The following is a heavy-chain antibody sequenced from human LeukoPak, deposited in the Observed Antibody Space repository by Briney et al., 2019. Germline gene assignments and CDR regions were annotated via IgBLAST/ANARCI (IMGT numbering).Heavy chain of an antibody. J-gene: IGHJ4*02. CDR3: ARNTMNWPKNPFDS. CDR2: IHGRRNTI. D-gene: IGHD3-22*01. V-gene: IGHV3-48*02. Sequence: GGSLRLSCAASGFTFSSYSMNWVRQAPGKGPEWSSFIHGRRNTIYYADAVKGRFTISRDNAKNSLYLQMNSLRDEDTAVYYCARNTMNWPKNPFDSWGQGTLVTVSS. CDR1: GFTFSSYS.